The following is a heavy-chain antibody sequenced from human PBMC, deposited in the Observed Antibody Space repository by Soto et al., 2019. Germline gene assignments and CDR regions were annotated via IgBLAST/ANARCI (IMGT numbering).Heavy chain of an antibody. Sequence: QVHLVQSGAEVKKPGASVKVSCKASGYTFTSYGISWVRQAPGQVLEWMGWISGYNGNTNYGQKLQGRVTMTTDTSTSTAYMELRSLRADDTAVYYCAREVPGTVDCDYWGQGTLVTVSS. V-gene: IGHV1-18*01. CDR1: GYTFTSYG. CDR2: ISGYNGNT. J-gene: IGHJ4*02. CDR3: AREVPGTVDCDY. D-gene: IGHD6-19*01.